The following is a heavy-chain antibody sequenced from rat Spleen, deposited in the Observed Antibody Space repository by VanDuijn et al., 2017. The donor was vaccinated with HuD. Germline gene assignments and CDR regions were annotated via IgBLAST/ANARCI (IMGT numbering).Heavy chain of an antibody. V-gene: IGHV5-29*01. J-gene: IGHJ2*01. Sequence: EVQLVESDGGLVQPGRSLKLSCAASGFIFSDYYMAWVRQAPTKGLEWVATISYDGSSTYYRDSVKGRFIISRDNAKSALYLQMDSLRSEDTATHYCARRKDNVFDYWGQGVMVTVSS. CDR1: GFIFSDYY. D-gene: IGHD1-10*01. CDR3: ARRKDNVFDY. CDR2: ISYDGSST.